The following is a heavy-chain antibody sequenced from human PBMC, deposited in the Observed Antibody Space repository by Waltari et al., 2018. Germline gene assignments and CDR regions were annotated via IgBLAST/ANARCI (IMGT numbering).Heavy chain of an antibody. D-gene: IGHD6-13*01. Sequence: QLQLQESGPGLVKPSETLSLTCTVPGGSISSSSYYWGWLRQPPGKGLEWIGSIYYSGSTYYNPSLKSRVTISVDTSKNQFSLKLSSVTAADTAVYYCARQAAAGLAFDYWGQGTLVTVSS. V-gene: IGHV4-39*01. CDR3: ARQAAAGLAFDY. CDR1: GGSISSSSYY. CDR2: IYYSGST. J-gene: IGHJ4*02.